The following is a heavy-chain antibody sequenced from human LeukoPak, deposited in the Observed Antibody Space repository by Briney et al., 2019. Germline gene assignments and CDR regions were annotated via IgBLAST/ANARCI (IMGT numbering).Heavy chain of an antibody. CDR2: ISAYNGNT. CDR3: ARVRIVATIPSVLDV. J-gene: IGHJ6*02. D-gene: IGHD5-12*01. V-gene: IGHV1-18*01. CDR1: GYTLTSYG. Sequence: ASVKVSCKASGYTLTSYGISWVRQAPGQGLEWMGWISAYNGNTNYAQKLQGRVTMTTDTSTSTAYMELRSLRSDDTAVYYCARVRIVATIPSVLDVWGQGTTVTVSS.